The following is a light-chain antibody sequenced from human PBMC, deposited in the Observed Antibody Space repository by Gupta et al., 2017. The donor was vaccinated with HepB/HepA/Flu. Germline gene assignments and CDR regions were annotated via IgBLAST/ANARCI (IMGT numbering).Light chain of an antibody. CDR2: KVS. CDR3: MQATRWPYT. CDR1: QGLVYSDGDTY. V-gene: IGKV2-30*01. J-gene: IGKJ2*01. Sequence: DVVMTQSPLSLPVTLGQAASISCRSSQGLVYSDGDTYLNWFQQRPDQSPRRLICKVSNRDSGVPDRFSGSGSGTDFTLKISRVEAEDVGIYFCMQATRWPYTYGQGTKLEIK.